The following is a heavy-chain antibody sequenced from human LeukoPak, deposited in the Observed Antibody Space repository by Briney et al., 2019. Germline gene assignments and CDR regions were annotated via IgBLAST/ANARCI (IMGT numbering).Heavy chain of an antibody. CDR2: IGTAGDT. V-gene: IGHV3-13*01. D-gene: IGHD6-13*01. J-gene: IGHJ4*02. CDR3: ARGAVGQQLAGRDFDY. Sequence: RGSLRLSSAASGFTSSSYDMHWVRPAPGKGLERGSAIGTAGDTYYPSSVKCRFTISRENAKNTLYLQMNSLRAGDTAVYYCARGAVGQQLAGRDFDYWGQGTLVTVSS. CDR1: GFTSSSYD.